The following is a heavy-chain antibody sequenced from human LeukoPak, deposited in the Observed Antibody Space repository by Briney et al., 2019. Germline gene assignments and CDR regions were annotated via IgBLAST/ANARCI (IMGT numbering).Heavy chain of an antibody. CDR3: VRGYRNQWELWA. J-gene: IGHJ5*02. D-gene: IGHD1-26*01. V-gene: IGHV3-7*01. CDR1: GFTFRNFW. Sequence: GGSLRLSCSASGFTFRNFWMTWVRQVPGKGLEWVANINQDVSQRYYVDSLKDRFTISRDNAESSLYLQMNSLTPEDTGIYYCVRGYRNQWELWAWGQGTLVTVSS. CDR2: INQDVSQR.